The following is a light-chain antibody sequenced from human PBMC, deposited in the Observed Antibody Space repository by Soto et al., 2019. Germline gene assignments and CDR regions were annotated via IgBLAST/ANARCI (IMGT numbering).Light chain of an antibody. J-gene: IGKJ5*01. V-gene: IGKV3-11*01. CDR2: DVS. CDR1: QSVSSY. CDR3: QQFADLTFI. Sequence: ERATLSCRASQSVSSYLAWYQQKPGQAPRLLIYDVSTRATGIPARFSGSGSGTDFTLTISSLQPEDIATYYCQQFADLTFIFGQGTDWRL.